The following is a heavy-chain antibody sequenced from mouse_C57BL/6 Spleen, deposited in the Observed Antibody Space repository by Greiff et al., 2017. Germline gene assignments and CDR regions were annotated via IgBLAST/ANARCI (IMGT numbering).Heavy chain of an antibody. J-gene: IGHJ1*03. CDR2: FYPGSGSI. D-gene: IGHD1-1*01. CDR1: GYTFTEYT. CDR3: ARHEEDYYGSSWYFDV. V-gene: IGHV1-62-2*01. Sequence: QVQLKESGAELVKPGASVKLSCKASGYTFTEYTIHWVKQRSGQGLEWIGWFYPGSGSIKYNEKFKDKATLTAAKSSSTVYMELSRLTSEDSAVYFCARHEEDYYGSSWYFDVWGTGTTGTVSS.